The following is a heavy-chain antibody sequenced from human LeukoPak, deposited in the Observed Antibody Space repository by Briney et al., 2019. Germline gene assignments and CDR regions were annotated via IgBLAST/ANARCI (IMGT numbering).Heavy chain of an antibody. CDR1: GFTVSSNY. V-gene: IGHV3-66*01. D-gene: IGHD3-10*01. CDR3: ARKQPYYYGSGSYYPQYYFDY. J-gene: IGHJ4*02. CDR2: IYSGGST. Sequence: GGSLRLSCAASGFTVSSNYVSWVRQAPGKGLEWVSVIYSGGSTYYADSVKGRFTISRDNSKNTLYLQMNSLRAEDTAVYYCARKQPYYYGSGSYYPQYYFDYWGQGTLVTVSS.